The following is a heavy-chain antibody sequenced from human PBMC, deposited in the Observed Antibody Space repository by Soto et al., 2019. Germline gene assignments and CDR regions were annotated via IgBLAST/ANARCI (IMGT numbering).Heavy chain of an antibody. V-gene: IGHV3-23*01. CDR1: GFPFSSYV. D-gene: IGHD6-6*01. Sequence: EVQLLESGGGLVQRGGSLRLTCAASGFPFSSYVMSWVRQAPGKGLEWVSGITGGGSNTFYADSVKGRFTISRDKSKTTLFAHMNSLGAEDTPVYYCAKDSNKYSSSLLGRNFSYWDQGIGVTVYS. CDR3: AKDSNKYSSSLLGRNFSY. J-gene: IGHJ4*02. CDR2: ITGGGSNT.